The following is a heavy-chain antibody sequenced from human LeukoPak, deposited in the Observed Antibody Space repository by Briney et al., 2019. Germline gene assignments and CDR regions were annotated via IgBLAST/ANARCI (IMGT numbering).Heavy chain of an antibody. CDR3: AKDPLRGYDFWSLDFHYFDY. CDR1: GFTFSSYA. J-gene: IGHJ4*02. V-gene: IGHV3-23*01. CDR2: ISGSGGST. D-gene: IGHD3-3*01. Sequence: GGSLRLSCAASGFTFSSYAMSWVRQAPGKGLEWVSAISGSGGSTYYADSVKGRFTISRDNSKNTLYLQMNSLRAEDTAVYYCAKDPLRGYDFWSLDFHYFDYWGQGTLVTVSS.